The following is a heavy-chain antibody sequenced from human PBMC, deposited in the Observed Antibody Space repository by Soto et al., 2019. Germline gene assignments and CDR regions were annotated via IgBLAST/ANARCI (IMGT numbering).Heavy chain of an antibody. CDR2: IKQDGSEK. CDR1: GFTFSSYW. V-gene: IGHV3-7*01. D-gene: IGHD3-22*01. CDR3: ARDPVITMIPHYYFDY. J-gene: IGHJ4*02. Sequence: GGSLRLSCAASGFTFSSYWMSWVRQAPGKGLEWVANIKQDGSEKYYVDSVKGRFTISRDNAKNSLYLQMNSLRAEDTAVYYCARDPVITMIPHYYFDYWGQGTLVTVS.